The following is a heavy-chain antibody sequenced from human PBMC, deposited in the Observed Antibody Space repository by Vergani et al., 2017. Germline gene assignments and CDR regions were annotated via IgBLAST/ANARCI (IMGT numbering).Heavy chain of an antibody. CDR1: GFTFSSYA. CDR2: ISGSGGNT. J-gene: IGHJ6*02. CDR3: SYGLDV. V-gene: IGHV3-23*01. Sequence: EVQLLESGGGLVQPGGSLRLSCGASGFTFSSYAMTWVRQAPGKGLEWVSAISGSGGNTFYTDSVKVRFTISRDNSKDTLYLQMNSLRVEDTAVYFCSYGLDVWCRGTTVTVSS.